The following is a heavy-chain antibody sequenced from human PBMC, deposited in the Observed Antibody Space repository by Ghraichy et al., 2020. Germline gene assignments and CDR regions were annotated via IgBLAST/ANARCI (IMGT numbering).Heavy chain of an antibody. CDR3: ARDAPPDYYYYMDV. Sequence: SVKVSCKASGGTFSSYAISWVRQAPGQGLEWMGGIIPIFGTANYAQKFQGRVTITADKSTSTAYMELSSLRSEDTAVYYCARDAPPDYYYYMDVWGKGTTVTVSS. J-gene: IGHJ6*03. CDR2: IIPIFGTA. V-gene: IGHV1-69*06. CDR1: GGTFSSYA.